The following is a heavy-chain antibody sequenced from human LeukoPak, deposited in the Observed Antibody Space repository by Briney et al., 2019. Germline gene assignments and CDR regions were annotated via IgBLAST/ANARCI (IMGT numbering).Heavy chain of an antibody. Sequence: PSETLSLACAVSGASISSSIHYWGWVRQPPGKGLEWIGSVYYSGGTYYNPSLESRLTISADTSNNRFSLKLKSVTAADTAVFYCARVTTGSTTLDSWGQGILVTVSS. CDR3: ARVTTGSTTLDS. V-gene: IGHV4-39*02. D-gene: IGHD1-1*01. J-gene: IGHJ5*01. CDR1: GASISSSIHY. CDR2: VYYSGGT.